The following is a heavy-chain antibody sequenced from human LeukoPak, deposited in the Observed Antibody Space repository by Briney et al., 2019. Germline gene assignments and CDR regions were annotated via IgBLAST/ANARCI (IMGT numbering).Heavy chain of an antibody. CDR1: GYTFTSYG. J-gene: IGHJ4*02. D-gene: IGHD3-10*01. CDR2: ISAYNGNT. CDR3: ARADPTSEHYGSGSYYCAFDY. V-gene: IGHV1-18*01. Sequence: GASVKVSCKASGYTFTSYGISWVRQAPGQGLEWMGWISAYNGNTNYAQKLQGRVTMTTDTSTSTAYMDLRSLRSDDTAVYYCARADPTSEHYGSGSYYCAFDYWGQGTLVTVSS.